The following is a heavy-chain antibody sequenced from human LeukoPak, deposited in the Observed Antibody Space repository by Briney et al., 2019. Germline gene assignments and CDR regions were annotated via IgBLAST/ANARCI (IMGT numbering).Heavy chain of an antibody. V-gene: IGHV3-11*01. J-gene: IGHJ6*03. D-gene: IGHD2-15*01. CDR3: ARVLRYCSGGNCYSGGLGYMDV. CDR1: GFTFSDYN. CDR2: ISRSGSTK. Sequence: GGSLRLSCAASGFTFSDYNMRWIRQAPGKGLEWVSSISRSGSTKYYAASVKGRFTISRDNAKNSLLLQMNSLRAEDTAVYYCARVLRYCSGGNCYSGGLGYMDVWGKGTTVTISS.